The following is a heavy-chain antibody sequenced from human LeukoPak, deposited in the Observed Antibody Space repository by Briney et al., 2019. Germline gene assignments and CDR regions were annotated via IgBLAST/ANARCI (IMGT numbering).Heavy chain of an antibody. D-gene: IGHD3-9*01. Sequence: GGSLRLSCVASGFTFSNYAMSWVRQAPGKRLEWVSAVTGSGGSTYYADPVKGRFTISRDNSRNTLFLQMNSLRAEDTAVYYCAKWGDFDILTGYYVSDFWGQGTLVTVSS. CDR3: AKWGDFDILTGYYVSDF. V-gene: IGHV3-23*01. CDR1: GFTFSNYA. J-gene: IGHJ4*02. CDR2: VTGSGGST.